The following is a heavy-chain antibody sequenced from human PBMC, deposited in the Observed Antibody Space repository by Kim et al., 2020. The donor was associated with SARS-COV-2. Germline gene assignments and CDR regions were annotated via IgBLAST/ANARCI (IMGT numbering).Heavy chain of an antibody. CDR1: GGSFSGYY. V-gene: IGHV4-34*01. D-gene: IGHD4-17*01. CDR2: INHSGST. J-gene: IGHJ6*02. Sequence: SETLSLTCAVYGGSFSGYYWSWIRQPPGKGLEWIGEINHSGSTNYNPSHKSRVNISVDTSKNQFSLKLSSVTAADTAVYYCARGLPVTTFFCYYYGMDVWGQGTKVTGSS. CDR3: ARGLPVTTFFCYYYGMDV.